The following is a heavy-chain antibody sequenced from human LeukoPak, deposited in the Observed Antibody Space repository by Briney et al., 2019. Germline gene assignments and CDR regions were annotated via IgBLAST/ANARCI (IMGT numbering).Heavy chain of an antibody. CDR3: ASPRPYYYDSCGSFPYYYYYGMDV. CDR1: GGTFSSYA. CDR2: IIPILGIA. D-gene: IGHD3-22*01. Sequence: VASVKVSCKASGGTFSSYAISWVRQAPGQGLEWMGRIIPILGIANYAQKFQGRVTITADKSTSTAYMELSSLRSEDTAVYYCASPRPYYYDSCGSFPYYYYYGMDVWGQGTTVTVSS. J-gene: IGHJ6*02. V-gene: IGHV1-69*04.